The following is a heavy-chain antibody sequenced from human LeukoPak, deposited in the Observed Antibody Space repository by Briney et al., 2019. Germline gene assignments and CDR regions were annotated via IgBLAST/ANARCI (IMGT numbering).Heavy chain of an antibody. D-gene: IGHD2-2*02. J-gene: IGHJ5*02. Sequence: SVKVSCKASGGTFSSYAISWVRQAPGQGLEWMGGNIPIFGTANYAQKFQGRVTITADESTSTAYMELSSLRSEDTAVYYCARAASVVVPAAIGLDPWGQGTLVTVSS. V-gene: IGHV1-69*01. CDR2: NIPIFGTA. CDR3: ARAASVVVPAAIGLDP. CDR1: GGTFSSYA.